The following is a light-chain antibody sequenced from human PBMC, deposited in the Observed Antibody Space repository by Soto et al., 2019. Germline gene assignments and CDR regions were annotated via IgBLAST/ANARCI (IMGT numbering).Light chain of an antibody. V-gene: IGLV1-47*02. CDR1: SSNIGSHY. J-gene: IGLJ2*01. Sequence: QSVLTQPPSASGTPGQRVTISCSGSSSNIGSHYVYWYQQLPGTAPKLLIYSNVLRPSGVPDRFSGSKSGSSASLAISGLRSEDEGDYYCSTWDDSLSGVVFGGGTKVTVL. CDR2: SNV. CDR3: STWDDSLSGVV.